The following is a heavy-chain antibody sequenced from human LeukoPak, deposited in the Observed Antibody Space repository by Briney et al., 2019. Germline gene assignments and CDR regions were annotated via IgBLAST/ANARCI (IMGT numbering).Heavy chain of an antibody. CDR2: ISYDGSNK. CDR1: GFTFSSYA. J-gene: IGHJ4*02. CDR3: APTRYSYGIFDY. D-gene: IGHD5-18*01. Sequence: GGSLRLSCAASGFTFSSYAMHWVRQAPGKGLEWVAVISYDGSNKYYADSVKGRFTISRDNSKNTLYLQMNSLRAEDTAVYYCAPTRYSYGIFDYWGQGTLVTVSS. V-gene: IGHV3-30*04.